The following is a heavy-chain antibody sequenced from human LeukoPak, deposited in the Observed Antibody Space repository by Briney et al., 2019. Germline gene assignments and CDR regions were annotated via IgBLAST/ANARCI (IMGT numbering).Heavy chain of an antibody. D-gene: IGHD6-19*01. V-gene: IGHV3-9*01. CDR3: AKGGIAVT. CDR1: GFTFDDYA. J-gene: IGHJ5*02. Sequence: GRSLRLSCAASGFTFDDYAMHWVRQAPGKGLEWVSGISWNSGSIGYADSVKGRFTISRDNAKNSLYLQMNSLRAEDTALYYCAKGGIAVTWGQGILVTVSS. CDR2: ISWNSGSI.